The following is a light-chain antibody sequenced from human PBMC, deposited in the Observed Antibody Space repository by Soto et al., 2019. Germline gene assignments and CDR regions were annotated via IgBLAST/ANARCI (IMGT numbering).Light chain of an antibody. V-gene: IGKV3-15*01. Sequence: EIVMTQSPATQSVSPGERVTLSCRASQSVSSKLVWYQQKPGQAPRLLIYGASTRATGIPARFSGSGSGTEFILSISSLQSEDFALYYCQQYDEWPQTFGQGTKVDIK. CDR1: QSVSSK. CDR3: QQYDEWPQT. J-gene: IGKJ1*01. CDR2: GAS.